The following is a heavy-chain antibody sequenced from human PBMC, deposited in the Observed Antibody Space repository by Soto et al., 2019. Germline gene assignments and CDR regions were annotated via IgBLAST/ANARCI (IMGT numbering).Heavy chain of an antibody. J-gene: IGHJ4*02. V-gene: IGHV1-18*01. CDR1: GYTFTSYG. Sequence: GASVKVSCKASGYTFTSYGISWVRQAPGQGLEWMGWISAYNGNTNYAQKLQGRVTMTTDTSTSTAYMELRSLRSDDTAVYYCAREVYSSSWYETNYPDYWGQGTLVTVSS. D-gene: IGHD6-13*01. CDR2: ISAYNGNT. CDR3: AREVYSSSWYETNYPDY.